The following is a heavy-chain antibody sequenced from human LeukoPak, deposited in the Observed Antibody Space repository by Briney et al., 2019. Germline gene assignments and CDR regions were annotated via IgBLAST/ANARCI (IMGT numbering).Heavy chain of an antibody. Sequence: GGSLRLSCAASGIIFSNYWMHWVRQAPGKGLVWVSRINRDGSSTSYADSVKGRFTISRDNAKNTLYLRMNSLRAEDTAVYYCARGGGYSYGSSDYWGQGTLVTVSS. CDR2: INRDGSST. J-gene: IGHJ4*02. CDR1: GIIFSNYW. V-gene: IGHV3-74*01. CDR3: ARGGGYSYGSSDY. D-gene: IGHD5-18*01.